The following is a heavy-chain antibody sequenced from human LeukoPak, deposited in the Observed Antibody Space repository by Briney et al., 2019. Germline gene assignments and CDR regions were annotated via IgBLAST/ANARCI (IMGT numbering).Heavy chain of an antibody. D-gene: IGHD6-13*01. CDR3: ARAGSSWYYFYYYMDV. CDR2: ISGSGGST. Sequence: GGSLRLSCAASGFTFSSYGMSWVRQAPGKGLEWVSAISGSGGSTYYADSVKGRFTISRDNSKNTLYLQMNSLRAEDTAVYYCARAGSSWYYFYYYMDVWGKGTTVTVSS. V-gene: IGHV3-23*01. CDR1: GFTFSSYG. J-gene: IGHJ6*03.